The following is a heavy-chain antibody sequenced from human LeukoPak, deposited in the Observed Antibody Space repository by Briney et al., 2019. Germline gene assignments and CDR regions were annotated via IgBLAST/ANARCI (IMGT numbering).Heavy chain of an antibody. CDR3: ARALNPLPGTYYFDY. V-gene: IGHV4-59*10. J-gene: IGHJ4*02. CDR2: IYISGST. CDR1: GESFSGYY. Sequence: SETLSLTCAVYGESFSGYYWSWIRQPAGKGLEWIGRIYISGSTNYNSSLQSRVTMSVDTSKNQFSLKLTSVTAADTAVYYCARALNPLPGTYYFDYWGQGTLVTVSS. D-gene: IGHD2-15*01.